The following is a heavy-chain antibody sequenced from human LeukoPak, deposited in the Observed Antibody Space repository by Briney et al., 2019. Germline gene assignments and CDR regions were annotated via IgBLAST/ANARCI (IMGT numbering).Heavy chain of an antibody. Sequence: SGGSLRLSCTASGFTFSDYAMSWVRQISGKGLEWVATVSGSGRSRYYTDSVKGRFTISRDNSQNTVYLEMNSLRAEDTAVYYCAKDRGLRGSYLLFEYWGQGTLVAVSS. CDR1: GFTFSDYA. CDR3: AKDRGLRGSYLLFEY. J-gene: IGHJ4*02. D-gene: IGHD1-26*01. CDR2: VSGSGRSR. V-gene: IGHV3-23*01.